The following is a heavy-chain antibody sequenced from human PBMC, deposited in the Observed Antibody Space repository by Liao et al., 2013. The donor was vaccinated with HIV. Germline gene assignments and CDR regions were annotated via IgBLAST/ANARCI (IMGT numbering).Heavy chain of an antibody. J-gene: IGHJ4*02. CDR3: ARDYDILTGYYFDY. CDR1: GGSISSGSYY. D-gene: IGHD3-9*01. V-gene: IGHV4-61*02. Sequence: QVQLQESGPGLVKPSQTLSLTCTVSGGSISSGSYYWSWIRQPAGKGLEWIGRIYTSGSTNYNPSLKSRVTISIDTSKNQFSLKLSSVTAADTAVYYCARDYDILTGYYFDYWGQGTLVTVSS. CDR2: IYTSGST.